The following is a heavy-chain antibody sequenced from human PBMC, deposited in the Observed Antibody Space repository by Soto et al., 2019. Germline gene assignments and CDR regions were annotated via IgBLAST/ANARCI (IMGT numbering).Heavy chain of an antibody. V-gene: IGHV3-33*01. CDR1: GFTFSDSG. CDR2: IWSDGSDK. D-gene: IGHD6-6*01. J-gene: IGHJ4*02. Sequence: QVQLVESGGGVVQPGGSLRLSCATSGFTFSDSGMHWVRQAPGKGLEWVAVIWSDGSDKSYADSVEGRFTISRDNSKNTLYLQMNSLGAEDTAVYYCVRSNRYRSPSGWGGGFDYWGQGTLVTVSS. CDR3: VRSNRYRSPSGWGGGFDY.